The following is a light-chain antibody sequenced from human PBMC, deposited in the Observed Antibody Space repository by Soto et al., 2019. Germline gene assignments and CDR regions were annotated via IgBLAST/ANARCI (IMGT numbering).Light chain of an antibody. V-gene: IGLV1-40*01. Sequence: QSVLTQPPSVSGAPGQRVTISCTGSSSNIGAGYDVHWYQQLPGTAPKLLIYGNSNRLSGVPDRFSGSKSGTSASLAITGLQAEDEADYYCQSYDSSLSGPVFGGGTKLTVL. CDR2: GNS. CDR3: QSYDSSLSGPV. J-gene: IGLJ2*01. CDR1: SSNIGAGYD.